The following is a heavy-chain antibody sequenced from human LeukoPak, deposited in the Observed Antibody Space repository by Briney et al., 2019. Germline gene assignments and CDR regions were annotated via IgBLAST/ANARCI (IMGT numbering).Heavy chain of an antibody. J-gene: IGHJ3*02. CDR2: IYPGDSDT. CDR3: ARRGYDSSGYRDAFDI. CDR1: GYSFTSYW. V-gene: IGHV5-51*01. Sequence: GESLKISCKGSGYSFTSYWIGWVRQMPGKGMEWMGIIYPGDSDTTYSPSFQGQVTISADKSISTAYLQWSSLKASDTAMYYCARRGYDSSGYRDAFDIWGQGTMVTVSS. D-gene: IGHD3-22*01.